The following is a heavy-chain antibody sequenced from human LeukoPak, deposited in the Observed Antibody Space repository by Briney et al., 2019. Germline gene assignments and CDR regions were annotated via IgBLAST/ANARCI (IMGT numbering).Heavy chain of an antibody. CDR1: GFTFSRYS. CDR3: AISDMAAAGIDY. Sequence: GGSLRLSCAASGFTFSRYSMNWVRQAPGKGLEWVSSITSSSSYIYYADSVKGRFTISRDNAKNSLYLQMNSLRAEDTAVYYCAISDMAAAGIDYWGQGTLVTVFS. D-gene: IGHD6-13*01. V-gene: IGHV3-21*01. CDR2: ITSSSSYI. J-gene: IGHJ4*02.